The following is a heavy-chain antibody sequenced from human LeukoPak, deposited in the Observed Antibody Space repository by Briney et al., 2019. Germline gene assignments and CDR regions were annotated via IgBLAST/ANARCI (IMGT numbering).Heavy chain of an antibody. CDR3: AKDPTGPYDVRQLVYYYYYMDV. CDR2: IWYDGSNK. CDR1: GFTFSSYG. Sequence: GGSLRLSCAASGFTFSSYGMHWVRQAPGKGLEWVAVIWYDGSNKYYADSVKGRFTISRDNSKNTLYLQMNSLRAEDTAVYYCAKDPTGPYDVRQLVYYYYYMDVWGKGTTVAVSS. J-gene: IGHJ6*03. V-gene: IGHV3-30*02. D-gene: IGHD6-13*01.